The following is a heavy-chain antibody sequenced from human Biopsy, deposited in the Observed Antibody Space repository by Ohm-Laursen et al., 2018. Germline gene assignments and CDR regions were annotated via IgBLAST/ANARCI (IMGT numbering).Heavy chain of an antibody. D-gene: IGHD1-26*01. CDR1: GGPISSYY. J-gene: IGHJ2*01. V-gene: IGHV4-59*08. CDR3: ARHAPSYSGSYWRYFDL. CDR2: IYYTGST. Sequence: SETLSLTCIVSGGPISSYYWSWIRQPPGKGLEWIGYIYYTGSTNYNPSLKSRVTISVDTSMNHLSLRLTSVTAAGTAVYYCARHAPSYSGSYWRYFDLWGRGTLVTVSS.